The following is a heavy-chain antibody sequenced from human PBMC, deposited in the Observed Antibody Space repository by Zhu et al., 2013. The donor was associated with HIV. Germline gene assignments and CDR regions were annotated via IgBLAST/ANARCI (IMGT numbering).Heavy chain of an antibody. J-gene: IGHJ5*02. CDR2: VNPTSGTP. D-gene: IGHD2-2*01. CDR3: ARVPCSTSCYWFDP. Sequence: QVKLVQSGTEVKKPGASVNISCQTSGYTFSSYYIHWVRQAPGEGLEWMGIVNPTSGTPSYAQKFQDRVIMTTDTSTGTVYMELSRLRSDDTAVYYCARVPCSTSCYWFDPWGQGTLVTVS. CDR1: GYTFSSYY. V-gene: IGHV1-46*01.